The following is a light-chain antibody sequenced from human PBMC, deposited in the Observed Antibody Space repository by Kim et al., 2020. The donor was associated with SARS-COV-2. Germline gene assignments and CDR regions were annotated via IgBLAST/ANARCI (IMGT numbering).Light chain of an antibody. V-gene: IGLV2-8*01. CDR1: SSDVGCYNY. CDR3: SSYAGSNNYV. J-gene: IGLJ1*01. CDR2: EVS. Sequence: GQSVPISCAGTSSDVGCYNYVSWYQHHPGKAPKLMIYEVSKRPSGVPDRFSGSKSGNTASLTVSGLQAEDEADYYCSSYAGSNNYVFGTGTKVTVL.